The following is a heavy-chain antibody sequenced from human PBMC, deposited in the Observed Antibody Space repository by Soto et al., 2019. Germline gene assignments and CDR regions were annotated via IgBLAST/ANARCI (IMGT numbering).Heavy chain of an antibody. D-gene: IGHD6-19*01. V-gene: IGHV3-7*03. J-gene: IGHJ4*02. CDR2: INQDGGVT. Sequence: GSLRLSCVASGFTFISSFMGWIRQAPGKGLEWVANINQDGGVTYYVDSVEGRFTISRDNTKDSLYLQMNSLRGEGTAIYYCARYYRGSGRYFFDYWSQGTPVTVSS. CDR1: GFTFISSF. CDR3: ARYYRGSGRYFFDY.